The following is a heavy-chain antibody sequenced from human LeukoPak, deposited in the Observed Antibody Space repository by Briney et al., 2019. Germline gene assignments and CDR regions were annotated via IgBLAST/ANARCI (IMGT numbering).Heavy chain of an antibody. CDR3: AKLVWSQYYYYYGMDV. V-gene: IGHV3-23*01. CDR2: ISGSGGST. J-gene: IGHJ6*02. D-gene: IGHD3-3*01. Sequence: GESLRLSCAASGFTFSSYAMSWVRQAPGKGLEWVSAISGSGGSTYYADSVKGRFTISRDNSKNTLYLQMNSLRAEDTAVYYCAKLVWSQYYYYYGMDVWGQGTTVTVSS. CDR1: GFTFSSYA.